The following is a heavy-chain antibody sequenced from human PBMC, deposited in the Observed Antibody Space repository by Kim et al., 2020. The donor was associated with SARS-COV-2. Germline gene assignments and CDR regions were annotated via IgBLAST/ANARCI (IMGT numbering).Heavy chain of an antibody. CDR2: IEYSGST. D-gene: IGHD3-10*01. J-gene: IGHJ4*02. CDR3: ASGWFGELLFPY. Sequence: SETLSLTCTVSGSSLSSDYWSWIRQHPGKGLEWIGYIEYSGSTNYNPSLKSRVTLSVDTSKNQFSLKLSSVTAADTAGYYCASGWFGELLFPYWGQGTLV. CDR1: GSSLSSDY. V-gene: IGHV4-59*08.